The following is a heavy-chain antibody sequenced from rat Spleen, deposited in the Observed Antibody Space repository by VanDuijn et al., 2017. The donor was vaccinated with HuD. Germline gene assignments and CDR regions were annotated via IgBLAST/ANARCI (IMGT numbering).Heavy chain of an antibody. CDR1: GFSLMDYS. Sequence: QVELKESGPGLVQPSQTLSLTCTVSGFSLMDYSVHWVRQPPGKGLEWMGRMKYDGDTYYNSALKSRLSISRDTSKSQVFLKMNSLQTEDTAIYYCTREGYYYSGDDVMDAWGQGASVTVSS. CDR2: MKYDGDT. V-gene: IGHV2S30*01. CDR3: TREGYYYSGDDVMDA. D-gene: IGHD1-1*01. J-gene: IGHJ4*01.